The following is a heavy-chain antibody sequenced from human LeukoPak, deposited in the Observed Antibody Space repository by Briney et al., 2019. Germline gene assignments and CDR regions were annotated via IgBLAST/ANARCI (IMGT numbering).Heavy chain of an antibody. J-gene: IGHJ4*02. V-gene: IGHV3-30*18. Sequence: PGRSLRLSCAASEFSFRSYGMHWVRQAPGKGLEWLAVISYGGSDKYCADSVKGRFTISRDNSKNTLFLQMNSLRAEDTAVYYCAKDDLQRQWLVPFDFWGQGTLVTVSS. D-gene: IGHD6-19*01. CDR2: ISYGGSDK. CDR1: EFSFRSYG. CDR3: AKDDLQRQWLVPFDF.